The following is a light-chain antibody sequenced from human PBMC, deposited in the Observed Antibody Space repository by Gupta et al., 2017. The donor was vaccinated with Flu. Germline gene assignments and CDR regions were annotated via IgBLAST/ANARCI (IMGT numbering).Light chain of an antibody. CDR1: QDISNY. Sequence: DIQMTQSPSSLSTSVGDRVTITCRASQDISNYLAWYQQKPGKVPELLIYAASTLQSGVPSRFSGSGSGTDFTLTISSLQPEYVASYYCQNYNSASRTFGQGTKVEIK. CDR3: QNYNSASRT. CDR2: AAS. V-gene: IGKV1-27*01. J-gene: IGKJ1*01.